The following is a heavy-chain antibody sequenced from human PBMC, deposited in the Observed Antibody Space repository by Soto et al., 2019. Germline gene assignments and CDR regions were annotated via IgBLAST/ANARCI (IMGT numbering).Heavy chain of an antibody. CDR3: AREWWGYSYVYFDH. V-gene: IGHV4-34*01. D-gene: IGHD5-18*01. CDR1: GGSFSGYY. CDR2: INHSGST. J-gene: IGHJ4*02. Sequence: PSETLSLTCAVYGGSFSGYYWSWIRQPPGKGLEWIGEINHSGSTNYNPSLKSRVTISVDTSKNQFSLKLSSVTAADTAVYYCAREWWGYSYVYFDHWGQGTLVTVSS.